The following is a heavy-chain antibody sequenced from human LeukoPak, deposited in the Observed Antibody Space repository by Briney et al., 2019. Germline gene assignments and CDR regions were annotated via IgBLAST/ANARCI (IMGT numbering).Heavy chain of an antibody. V-gene: IGHV3-30*05. CDR3: ARDQDYYGSGRTY. CDR2: ISYDGSNK. CDR1: GFTFSSYS. J-gene: IGHJ4*02. Sequence: GGSLRLSCATSGFTFSSYSMNWVRQAPGKGLEWVAVISYDGSNKYYADSVKGRFTISRDNSKNTLYLQMNSLRAEDTAVYYCARDQDYYGSGRTYWGQGTLVTVSS. D-gene: IGHD3-10*01.